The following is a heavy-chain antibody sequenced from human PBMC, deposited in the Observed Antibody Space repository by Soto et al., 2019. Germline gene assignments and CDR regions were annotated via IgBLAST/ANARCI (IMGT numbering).Heavy chain of an antibody. Sequence: SETLSLTCTVSGGSISSYYWSWIRQPPGKGLEWIGYMFYSGSTNYNPSLKSRVAISVDTSKNQFSLKLSSVTAADTAMYYCASAGQMGSSWYSGNFQHWGQGTLVTVSS. CDR1: GGSISSYY. CDR3: ASAGQMGSSWYSGNFQH. CDR2: MFYSGST. D-gene: IGHD6-13*01. J-gene: IGHJ1*01. V-gene: IGHV4-59*01.